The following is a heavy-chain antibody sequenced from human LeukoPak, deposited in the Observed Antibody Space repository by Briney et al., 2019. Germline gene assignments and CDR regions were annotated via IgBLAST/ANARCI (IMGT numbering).Heavy chain of an antibody. CDR1: RASVSSYY. Sequence: PSETLSLTCSVSRASVSSYYWTWIRQPPGKELEWIGYTYISGRSNYNPSLKSRVTMSVDTSKNQFSLKLTSVTAADTAVYYCATFSYYYDSNGYHDALDIWGQGTMVTVSS. V-gene: IGHV4-59*02. CDR2: TYISGRS. CDR3: ATFSYYYDSNGYHDALDI. D-gene: IGHD3-22*01. J-gene: IGHJ3*02.